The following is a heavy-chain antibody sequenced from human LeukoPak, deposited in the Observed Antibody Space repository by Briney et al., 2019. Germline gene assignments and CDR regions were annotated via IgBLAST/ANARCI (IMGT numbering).Heavy chain of an antibody. V-gene: IGHV3-64*01. D-gene: IGHD6-13*01. Sequence: GGSLRLSCAASGFTFSSYGMSWVRQAPGKGLEYVSAISSNGGSTYYANSVKGRFTISRDNSKNTLYLQMGSLRAEDMAVYYCARDGFSSAAGGWGDEYYYYYYMDVWGKGTTVTVSS. J-gene: IGHJ6*03. CDR2: ISSNGGST. CDR3: ARDGFSSAAGGWGDEYYYYYYMDV. CDR1: GFTFSSYG.